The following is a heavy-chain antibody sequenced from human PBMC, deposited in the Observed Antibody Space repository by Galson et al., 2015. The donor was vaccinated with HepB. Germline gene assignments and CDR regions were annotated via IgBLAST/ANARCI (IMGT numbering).Heavy chain of an antibody. CDR1: GYSFTSYW. CDR2: IYPGDSDT. CDR3: ARHPSYSSPNWYFDL. J-gene: IGHJ2*01. Sequence: QSGAEVKKPGESLKISCKGSGYSFTSYWIGWVRQMPGKGLEWMGIIYPGDSDTRYSPSFQGQVTISADKSISTAYLQWSSLKASDTAMYYCARHPSYSSPNWYFDLWGRGTLVTVSS. D-gene: IGHD6-13*01. V-gene: IGHV5-51*01.